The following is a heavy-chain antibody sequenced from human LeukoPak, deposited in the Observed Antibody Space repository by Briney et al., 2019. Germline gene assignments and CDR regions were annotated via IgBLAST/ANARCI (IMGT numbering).Heavy chain of an antibody. D-gene: IGHD6-25*01. V-gene: IGHV3-23*01. J-gene: IGHJ4*02. Sequence: GGSLRLSCAASGFTFSSYAMSWVRQARGKGLEWVSAISGSVGSTYYADSVKGRFTISRDNSKNTLYLQMNSLRAEDTAVYYCAKDSSGRLDYWGQGTLVTVSS. CDR3: AKDSSGRLDY. CDR2: ISGSVGST. CDR1: GFTFSSYA.